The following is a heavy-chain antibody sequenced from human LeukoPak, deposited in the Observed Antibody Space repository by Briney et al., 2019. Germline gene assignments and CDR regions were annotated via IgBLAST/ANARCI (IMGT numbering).Heavy chain of an antibody. Sequence: SETLSLTCTVSGGSISTSAFYWGWIRQPPGQGLEWIGSIYDSGNEFYNPSLKSRVTISADTSKNQFSLKLNSVTAADTAMYYCARQIFDYYYYYMDVWGEGITVTVSS. CDR2: IYDSGNE. CDR1: GGSISTSAFY. V-gene: IGHV4-39*01. CDR3: ARQIFDYYYYYMDV. D-gene: IGHD3-3*01. J-gene: IGHJ6*03.